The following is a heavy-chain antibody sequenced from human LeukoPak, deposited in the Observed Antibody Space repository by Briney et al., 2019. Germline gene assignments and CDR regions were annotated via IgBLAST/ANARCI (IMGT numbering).Heavy chain of an antibody. J-gene: IGHJ4*02. Sequence: PSETLSLTCAVYGGSFSGYYWSWIRQPPGKGLEWIGEINHSGSTNYNPSLKSRVTISVDTSKNQFSLKLSSVTAADTAVYYCARHVCSAAALYYFDYWGQGTLVTVSS. CDR1: GGSFSGYY. V-gene: IGHV4-34*01. CDR2: INHSGST. D-gene: IGHD6-13*01. CDR3: ARHVCSAAALYYFDY.